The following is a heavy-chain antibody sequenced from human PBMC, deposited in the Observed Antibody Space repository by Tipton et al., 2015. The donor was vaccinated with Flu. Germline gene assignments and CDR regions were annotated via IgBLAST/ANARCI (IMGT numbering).Heavy chain of an antibody. V-gene: IGHV4-39*07. Sequence: TLSLTCTVSGGSISSSSYYWGWIRQPPGKGLEWIGSIYYSGSTYYNPSLKSRVTISVDTFKNQFSLKLSSVTAADTAVYYCAREHGDYVGHYFDYWGQGTLVTVSS. D-gene: IGHD4-17*01. CDR2: IYYSGST. J-gene: IGHJ4*02. CDR1: GGSISSSSYY. CDR3: AREHGDYVGHYFDY.